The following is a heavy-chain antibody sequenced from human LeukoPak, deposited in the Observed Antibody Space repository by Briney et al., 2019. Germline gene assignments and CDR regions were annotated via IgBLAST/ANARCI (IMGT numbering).Heavy chain of an antibody. CDR1: GYSISSGYY. D-gene: IGHD1-26*01. CDR3: VRDWEGSNFDI. V-gene: IGHV4-38-2*02. CDR2: IYHSGST. Sequence: SETLSLTCAVSGYSISSGYYWGWIRQPPGKGLEWIGSIYHSGSTYYNPSLKSRVTISVDTSKNEFSLKLTSVTAADTAVYYCVRDWEGSNFDIWGQETMVTVSS. J-gene: IGHJ3*02.